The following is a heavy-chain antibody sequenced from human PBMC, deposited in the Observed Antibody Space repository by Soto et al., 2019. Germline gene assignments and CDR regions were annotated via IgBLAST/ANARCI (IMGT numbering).Heavy chain of an antibody. D-gene: IGHD3-16*01. CDR3: ARARVLFARLDPLGF. CDR1: GYTFTSYG. Sequence: QVQLVQSGVEVKKPGASVRVSCKASGYTFTSYGISWVRQAPGQGLEWMGWISAYNGITYYAQTFQGRVTLTTDTATSTAYRELRSLRSDDTADYYCARARVLFARLDPLGFWGQGTLVTVSS. CDR2: ISAYNGIT. V-gene: IGHV1-18*01. J-gene: IGHJ4*02.